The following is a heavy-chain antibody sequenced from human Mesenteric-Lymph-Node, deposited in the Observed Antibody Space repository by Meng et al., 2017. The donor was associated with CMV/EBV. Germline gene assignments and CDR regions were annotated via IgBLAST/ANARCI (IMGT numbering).Heavy chain of an antibody. CDR2: TYYRSKWYN. J-gene: IGHJ4*02. V-gene: IGHV6-1*01. D-gene: IGHD6-19*01. CDR3: ARSGGAGVDY. CDR1: GDSVSSNSAA. Sequence: TTGDSVSSNSAARNWIRQSPSKSLEWLGRTYYRSKWYNEYAVSVKSRITITPDTSKNQFSLQLNSVTPEDTAVYYCARSGGAGVDYWGRGTLVTVSS.